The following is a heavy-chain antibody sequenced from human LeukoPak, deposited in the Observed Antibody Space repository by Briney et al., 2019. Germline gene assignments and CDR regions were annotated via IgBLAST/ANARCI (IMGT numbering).Heavy chain of an antibody. D-gene: IGHD4-17*01. J-gene: IGHJ4*02. CDR1: GFTFSSYS. CDR3: TRGSYGDYEY. Sequence: QPGGSLRLSCAASGFTFSSYSMNWVRQAPGKGLEWVSYINTRSNTIYYADSVKGRFTISRDNAKNSLYLQMNSLRAEDTAVYYCTRGSYGDYEYWGQGTLVTVSS. CDR2: INTRSNTI. V-gene: IGHV3-48*01.